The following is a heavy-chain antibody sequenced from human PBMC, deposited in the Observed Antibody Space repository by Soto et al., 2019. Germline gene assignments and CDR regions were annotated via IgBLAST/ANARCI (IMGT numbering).Heavy chain of an antibody. D-gene: IGHD3-16*01. Sequence: QVQLQQWGGGLLKPSETLSLTCGLHRGSFSYFHWSWIRQPPGKGLEWIGEIHTSGSTNYNPSLRSRVTMSIDTSAMQFSLTLNSVTAADTAGYYCARGGGNPASTNDFWGQGALVTVSS. J-gene: IGHJ4*02. CDR2: IHTSGST. V-gene: IGHV4-34*01. CDR1: RGSFSYFH. CDR3: ARGGGNPASTNDF.